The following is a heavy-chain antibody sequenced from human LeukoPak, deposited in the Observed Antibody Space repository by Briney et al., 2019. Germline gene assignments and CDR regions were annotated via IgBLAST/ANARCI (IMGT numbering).Heavy chain of an antibody. V-gene: IGHV3-23*01. D-gene: IGHD3-22*01. Sequence: PGGPLRLSCAASGFTFSSYAMSWVRQAPGKGLEWVSGSSDSGGNTYYADSAKGRFTISRDNSKNTLYLQMHSLRVEDTAVYYCAKDRVHYDSSDHWGQGTLVTVSS. CDR3: AKDRVHYDSSDH. CDR1: GFTFSSYA. J-gene: IGHJ4*02. CDR2: SSDSGGNT.